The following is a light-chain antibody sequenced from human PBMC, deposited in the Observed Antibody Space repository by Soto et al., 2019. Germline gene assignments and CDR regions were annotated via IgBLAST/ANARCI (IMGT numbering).Light chain of an antibody. CDR1: QSISSW. CDR3: QQYNSYWT. J-gene: IGKJ1*01. Sequence: DIQMTQSPSTLSASVGDRVTITCRASQSISSWLAWYQQKPGKAPKLLIYDASSLEGGVPSRFSGSGSGTEFTLTMSSLQADGFATYYCQQYNSYWTFGQGTMVEIK. V-gene: IGKV1-5*01. CDR2: DAS.